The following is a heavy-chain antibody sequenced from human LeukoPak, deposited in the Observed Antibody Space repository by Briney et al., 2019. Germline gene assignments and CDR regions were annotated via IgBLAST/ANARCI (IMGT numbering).Heavy chain of an antibody. V-gene: IGHV1-18*01. D-gene: IGHD4-17*01. J-gene: IGHJ6*03. CDR2: ISAYNGNT. CDR1: GYTFRSFG. Sequence: ASVKVSCKASGYTFRSFGITWLRQAPGQGLEWLGWISAYNGNTNYAQYLQGKITMTTDTSTSTAYMELRSLRSDDTAVYFCARGYGDYGYMDVWGKGTTVTVSS. CDR3: ARGYGDYGYMDV.